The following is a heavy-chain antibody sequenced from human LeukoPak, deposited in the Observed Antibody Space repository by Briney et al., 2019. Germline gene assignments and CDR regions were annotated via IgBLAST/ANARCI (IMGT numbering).Heavy chain of an antibody. CDR3: ARGATMVRGVYWFDP. J-gene: IGHJ5*02. CDR2: TYYRSKWYN. CDR1: GDSVSSNSAA. D-gene: IGHD3-10*01. Sequence: SQTLSLTCAISGDSVSSNSAAWTWIRQSPSRGLEWLGRTYYRSKWYNDYAVSVKSRITINPDTSKNQFSLQLNSVTPEDTAVYYYARGATMVRGVYWFDPWGQGTLVTVSS. V-gene: IGHV6-1*01.